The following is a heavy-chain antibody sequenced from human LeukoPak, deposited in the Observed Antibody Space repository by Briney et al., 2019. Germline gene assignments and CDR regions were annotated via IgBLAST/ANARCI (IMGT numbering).Heavy chain of an antibody. CDR3: AKEYCSGGSCYSPGAFDI. J-gene: IGHJ3*02. Sequence: GGSLRLSCAASGFTFSSYAMSWVRQAPGKGLEWVSAISGSGGSTYYADPVKGRFTISRDNSKNTLYLQMNSLRAEDTAVYYCAKEYCSGGSCYSPGAFDIWGQGRMVTVSS. V-gene: IGHV3-23*01. CDR1: GFTFSSYA. D-gene: IGHD2-15*01. CDR2: ISGSGGST.